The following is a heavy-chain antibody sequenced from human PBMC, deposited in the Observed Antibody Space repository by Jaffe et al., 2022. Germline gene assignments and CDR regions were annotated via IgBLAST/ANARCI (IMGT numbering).Heavy chain of an antibody. CDR1: GFTFSSYG. V-gene: IGHV3-30*02. J-gene: IGHJ4*02. CDR3: AKGVGYGDYVLDY. Sequence: QVQLVESGGGVVQPGGSLRLSCAASGFTFSSYGMHWVRQAPGKGLEWVAFIRYDGSNKYYADSVKGRFTISRDNSKNTLYLQMNSLRAEDTAVYYCAKGVGYGDYVLDYWGQGTLVTVSS. CDR2: IRYDGSNK. D-gene: IGHD4-17*01.